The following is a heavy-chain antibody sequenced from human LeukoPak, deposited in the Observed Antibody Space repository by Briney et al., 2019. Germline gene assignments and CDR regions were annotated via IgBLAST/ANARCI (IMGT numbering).Heavy chain of an antibody. CDR2: INAGNGNT. J-gene: IGHJ4*02. CDR3: ARWGRWLQSFDY. D-gene: IGHD5-24*01. Sequence: ASVKVSCKASGYTFTSYAMHWVRPAPGQRLEWMGWINAGNGNTKYSQKFQGRVTITRDTSASTAYMELSSLRSEDTAVYYCARWGRWLQSFDYWGQGTLVTVSS. CDR1: GYTFTSYA. V-gene: IGHV1-3*01.